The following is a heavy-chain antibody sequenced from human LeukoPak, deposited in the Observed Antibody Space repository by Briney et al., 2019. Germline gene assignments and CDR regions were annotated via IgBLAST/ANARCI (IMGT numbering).Heavy chain of an antibody. V-gene: IGHV4-39*07. D-gene: IGHD4-23*01. CDR1: GGSISSNSYY. J-gene: IGHJ3*02. Sequence: SETLSLTCAVSGGSISSNSYYWGWLRQPPGKGLEWIGTIYYSGTTYYNPSLKSRVTISADTSKNQFFLRLNSVTAADTAVYYCARLRTGDSGGKLAVAFDMWGQGTLVTVSS. CDR3: ARLRTGDSGGKLAVAFDM. CDR2: IYYSGTT.